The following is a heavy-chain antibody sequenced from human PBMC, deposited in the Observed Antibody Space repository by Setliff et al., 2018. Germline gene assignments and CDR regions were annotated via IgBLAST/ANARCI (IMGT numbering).Heavy chain of an antibody. CDR1: GYTVTSDD. V-gene: IGHV1-8*02. CDR3: VRGGRGMGYCSGGTCLVNAFDI. J-gene: IGHJ3*02. Sequence: KVSCKASGYTVTSDDINWARQATGQGLEWMGWINPNSGNTGYAQKFQGRVTRTRNTSMSTAYMELSSLRSEDTAIYYSVRGGRGMGYCSGGTCLVNAFDIWGQGTMVTVSS. CDR2: INPNSGNT. D-gene: IGHD2-15*01.